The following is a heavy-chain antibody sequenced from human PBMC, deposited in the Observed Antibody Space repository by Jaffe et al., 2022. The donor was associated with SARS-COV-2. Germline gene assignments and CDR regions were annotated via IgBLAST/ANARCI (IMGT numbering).Heavy chain of an antibody. CDR1: GFTFSSYA. CDR3: ARGRLAVAGYFDY. Sequence: QVQLVESGGGVVQPGRSLRLSCAASGFTFSSYAMHWVRQAPGKGLEWVAVISYDGSNKYYADSVKGRFTISRDNSKNTLYLQMNSLRAEDTAVYYCARGRLAVAGYFDYWGQGTLVTVSS. D-gene: IGHD6-19*01. CDR2: ISYDGSNK. J-gene: IGHJ4*02. V-gene: IGHV3-30-3*01.